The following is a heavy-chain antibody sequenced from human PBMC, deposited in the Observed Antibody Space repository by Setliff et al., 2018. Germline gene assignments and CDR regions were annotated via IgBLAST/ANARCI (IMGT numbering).Heavy chain of an antibody. CDR1: SGSISYNNW. CDR2: ISG. J-gene: IGHJ4*02. V-gene: IGHV4-4*02. D-gene: IGHD3-10*01. Sequence: SETLSLTCAVSSGSISYNNWWTWVRQPPGKGLEWVSAISGNSYYINYVDTSKNQFSLKLRSVTAADTAVYYCARAPGRNIRGDYWGQGALVTVSS. CDR3: ARAPGRNIRGDY.